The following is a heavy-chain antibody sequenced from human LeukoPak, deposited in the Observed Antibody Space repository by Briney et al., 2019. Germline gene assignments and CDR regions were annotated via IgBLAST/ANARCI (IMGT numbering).Heavy chain of an antibody. J-gene: IGHJ4*02. CDR2: ISGSGGST. Sequence: PGGSLRLSCAASGFTFSSYSMSWVRQAPGKGRDGVSAISGSGGSTYYADSVNGRFTISRDNSKNTLYLQMNSLTADDTAVYYCASAVAGSSDYWGQGTMVSVSS. CDR1: GFTFSSYS. CDR3: ASAVAGSSDY. D-gene: IGHD6-19*01. V-gene: IGHV3-23*01.